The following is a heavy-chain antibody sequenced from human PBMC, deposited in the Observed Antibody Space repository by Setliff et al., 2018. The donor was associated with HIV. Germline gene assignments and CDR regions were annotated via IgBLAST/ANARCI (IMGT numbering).Heavy chain of an antibody. CDR3: ARAKPSYYDYVWGSPEDY. Sequence: SETLSLTCAVYGGSFSGYYWSWIRQPPGKGLEWIGEINHSGSTNYNPSLKSRVTISVDTSKNQFSLKLSSVTAADTAVYYCARAKPSYYDYVWGSPEDYWGQGTLVTVSS. D-gene: IGHD3-16*01. J-gene: IGHJ4*02. CDR1: GGSFSGYY. V-gene: IGHV4-34*01. CDR2: INHSGST.